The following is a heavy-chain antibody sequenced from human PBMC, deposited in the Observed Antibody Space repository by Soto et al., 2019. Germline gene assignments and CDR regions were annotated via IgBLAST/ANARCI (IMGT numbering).Heavy chain of an antibody. CDR3: ARDHHRYSGYDYVDY. J-gene: IGHJ4*02. D-gene: IGHD5-12*01. V-gene: IGHV3-11*05. Sequence: QVQLVESGGGLVKPGGSLRLSCAASGFTFSDYYMSWIRQAPGKGLEWVSYITSSSSYTNYADSVKGRFTISRDNAKNSLYLQMNGLRAEDTAVYYCARDHHRYSGYDYVDYWGQGPLVTVSS. CDR1: GFTFSDYY. CDR2: ITSSSSYT.